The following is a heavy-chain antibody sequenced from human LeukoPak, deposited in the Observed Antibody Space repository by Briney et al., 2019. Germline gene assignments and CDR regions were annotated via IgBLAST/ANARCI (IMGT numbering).Heavy chain of an antibody. J-gene: IGHJ5*02. CDR2: ISGTSSYI. CDR3: ARVGPPPAITIWFDP. V-gene: IGHV3-21*01. Sequence: GGSLRLSCAAAGFTFSSYSMNWVRQAPGKGLEWVASISGTSSYIYHANSVKGRFTISRDNAKNSLYLQMNSLTAEDTAVYYCARVGPPPAITIWFDPWGQGTLVTVSS. CDR1: GFTFSSYS. D-gene: IGHD5-24*01.